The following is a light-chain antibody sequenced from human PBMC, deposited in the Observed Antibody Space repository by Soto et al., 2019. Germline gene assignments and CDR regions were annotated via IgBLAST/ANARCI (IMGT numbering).Light chain of an antibody. CDR1: QRFSRDF. CDR3: QQFGTLPYT. J-gene: IGKJ2*01. V-gene: IGKV3-20*01. CDR2: GTS. Sequence: ELVLTQSPGTLSLSPGERATLSCRASQRFSRDFLAWYQQKPGQTPRLLIYGTSSRATGVPDRFSGSGSGTDFTLTISRLEPEDLAVYYCQQFGTLPYTFGQGTKLEIK.